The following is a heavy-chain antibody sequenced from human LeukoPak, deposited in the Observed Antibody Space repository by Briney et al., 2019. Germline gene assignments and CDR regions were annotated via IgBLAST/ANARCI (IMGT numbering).Heavy chain of an antibody. D-gene: IGHD1-1*01. CDR1: GFTFSSYS. Sequence: PGGSLRLSCAASGFTFSSYSMNWVRQAPGKGLEWVSSISSSSSYIYYADSVKGRFTISRDNAKNSLYLQMNSLRAEDTAVYYCARDLAGTTASYAFDIWGQGTMVTVSS. V-gene: IGHV3-21*01. CDR2: ISSSSSYI. CDR3: ARDLAGTTASYAFDI. J-gene: IGHJ3*02.